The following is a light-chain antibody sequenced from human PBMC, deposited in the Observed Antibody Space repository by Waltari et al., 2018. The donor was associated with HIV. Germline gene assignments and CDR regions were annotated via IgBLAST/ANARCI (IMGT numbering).Light chain of an antibody. V-gene: IGKV1-5*03. CDR2: RAS. CDR1: QILDDW. J-gene: IGKJ1*01. CDR3: QQYRGFRT. Sequence: DIQMTQSPSTLSASIGDRVTITCRASQILDDWLDWHQQKPEQAPKLLIQRASTLESGVPSRFSGSGYGTEFTLTISSLQRDDFATYYRQQYRGFRTFGQGTEVAIK.